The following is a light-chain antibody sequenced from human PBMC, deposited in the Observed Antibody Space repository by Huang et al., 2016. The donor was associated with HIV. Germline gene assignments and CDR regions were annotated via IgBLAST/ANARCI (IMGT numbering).Light chain of an antibody. CDR2: SAS. CDR1: QSISRS. V-gene: IGKV1-39*01. Sequence: DIQMTQSPSSLSASVGDRVTITCRASQSISRSLNWYQKKPGKAPKLLIYSASSLQRRVPSRFRGSGSVTDFTRTISSLQPEDFATYYCQQSYSTPTFGQGTKLEIK. J-gene: IGKJ2*01. CDR3: QQSYSTPT.